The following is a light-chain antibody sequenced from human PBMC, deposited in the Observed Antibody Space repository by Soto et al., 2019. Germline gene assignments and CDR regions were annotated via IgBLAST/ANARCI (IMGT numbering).Light chain of an antibody. V-gene: IGKV3-20*01. CDR2: GAS. CDR1: QSVSSSY. J-gene: IGKJ1*01. Sequence: IVFTHSPATLSFYPGERATLSCTASQSVSSSYLAWYQQKPGQAPRLLIYGASSRATGIPDRFSGSGSGTDFPLTISRLEPEDFAVYYCQQYGSSRTFGQGTKVDIK. CDR3: QQYGSSRT.